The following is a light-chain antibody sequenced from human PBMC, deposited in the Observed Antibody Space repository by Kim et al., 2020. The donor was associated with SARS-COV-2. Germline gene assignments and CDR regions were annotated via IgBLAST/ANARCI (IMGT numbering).Light chain of an antibody. CDR1: QGISNS. J-gene: IGKJ1*01. CDR2: GAS. Sequence: DIQMAQSPSSLSASVGDRVTITCRASQGISNSLAWYRQKPGKVPMLLIYGASTLRSGDPSRFRGSGSGTDFTLTISSLQPEDAATYYWQKENSAPWAFGRGDQVDIQ. V-gene: IGKV1-27*01. CDR3: QKENSAPWA.